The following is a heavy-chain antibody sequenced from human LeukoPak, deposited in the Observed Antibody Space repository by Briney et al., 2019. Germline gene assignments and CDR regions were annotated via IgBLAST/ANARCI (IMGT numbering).Heavy chain of an antibody. CDR1: GGSFSGYY. CDR2: INHSGST. D-gene: IGHD3-10*01. V-gene: IGHV4-34*01. Sequence: PSETLSLTCAVYGGSFSGYYWSWIRQPPGKGLEWIGEINHSGSTNYNPSLKSRVTISVDTSKNQFSLKLSSVTAADTAVYYRARVGRLTMVRGVNWFDPWGQGTLVTVSS. J-gene: IGHJ5*02. CDR3: ARVGRLTMVRGVNWFDP.